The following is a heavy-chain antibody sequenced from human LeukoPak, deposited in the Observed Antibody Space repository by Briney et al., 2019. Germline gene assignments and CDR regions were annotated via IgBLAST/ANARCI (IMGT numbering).Heavy chain of an antibody. D-gene: IGHD6-13*01. CDR2: ISSSGSTI. V-gene: IGHV3-48*03. Sequence: GGSLRLSCAASGFTFSSYEMNWVRQAPGKGLEWASYISSSGSTIYYADSVKGRFTISRDNAKNSLYLQMNSLRAEDTAVYYCARVFRQQLVHPPLYYFDYWGQGTLVTVSS. CDR3: ARVFRQQLVHPPLYYFDY. J-gene: IGHJ4*02. CDR1: GFTFSSYE.